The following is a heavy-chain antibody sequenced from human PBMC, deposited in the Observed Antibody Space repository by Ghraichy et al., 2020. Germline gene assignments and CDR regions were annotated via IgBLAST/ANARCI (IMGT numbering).Heavy chain of an antibody. V-gene: IGHV3-11*06. J-gene: IGHJ5*02. D-gene: IGHD2-21*01. CDR1: GFTFSDYY. CDR3: ARLAYCGGDCYEENWFDP. Sequence: GGSLRLSCAASGFTFSDYYMSWIRQAPGKGLEWVSYISSSSSYTNYADSVKGRFTISRDNAKNSLYLQMNSLRAEDTAVYYCARLAYCGGDCYEENWFDPWGQGTLVTVSS. CDR2: ISSSSSYT.